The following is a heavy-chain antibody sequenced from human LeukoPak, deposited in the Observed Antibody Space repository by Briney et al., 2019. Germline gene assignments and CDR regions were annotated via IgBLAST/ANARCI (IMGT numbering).Heavy chain of an antibody. CDR2: MNPNSGGT. CDR1: GYIFSDYY. CDR3: ARVKRYYYGSGTFDY. D-gene: IGHD3-10*01. V-gene: IGHV1-2*02. J-gene: IGHJ4*02. Sequence: GASVKVSCKASGYIFSDYYLHWVRQAPGQGLEWMGWMNPNSGGTNYAQKFQGRVTMTRDTSISTAYMELSRLRSDDTAVYYCARVKRYYYGSGTFDYWGQGTLVTVSS.